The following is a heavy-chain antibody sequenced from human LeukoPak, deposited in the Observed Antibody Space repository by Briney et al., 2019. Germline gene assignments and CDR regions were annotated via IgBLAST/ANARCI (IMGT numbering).Heavy chain of an antibody. CDR2: IYPGDSDT. J-gene: IGHJ4*02. CDR3: ARLRADYGDYQIDY. V-gene: IGHV5-51*01. D-gene: IGHD4-17*01. Sequence: GESLKISCKASGYSFTNYWIGWVRPMPGKGLEWMGIIYPGDSDTRYSPSFQGQVTISADKSISTAYLQWSSLKASDTAMYYCARLRADYGDYQIDYWGQGTLVTVSS. CDR1: GYSFTNYW.